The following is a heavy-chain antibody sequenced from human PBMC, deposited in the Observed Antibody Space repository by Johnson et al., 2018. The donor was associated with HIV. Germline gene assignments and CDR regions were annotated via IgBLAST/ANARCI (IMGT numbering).Heavy chain of an antibody. J-gene: IGHJ3*01. V-gene: IGHV3-15*01. CDR2: IKSKSDGETT. CDR1: GFTFSNAW. CDR3: ARENYRRRDAFDV. D-gene: IGHD1-7*01. Sequence: EVQLVESGGGLVKPGGSLTLSCAVSGFTFSNAWMSWVRQAPGKGLEWVGRIKSKSDGETTDYAAPVRGRFTVSRDDSKNKVYLQINSLRTEDTAVYYCARENYRRRDAFDVWGQGTVVIVSS.